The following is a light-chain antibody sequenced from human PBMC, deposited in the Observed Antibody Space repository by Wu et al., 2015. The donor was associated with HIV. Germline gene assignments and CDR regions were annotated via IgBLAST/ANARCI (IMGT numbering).Light chain of an antibody. Sequence: EIVLTQSPGTLSLSPGQRATLSCRASQSISSSYLAWYQQKPAQAPRLLIYGASTRAAGIPDRFSGSGSGTDFTLTISRLEPEDVAVYFCQQYGGSPGTFGQGTKVQI. V-gene: IGKV3-20*01. CDR3: QQYGGSPGT. CDR1: QSISSSY. CDR2: GAS. J-gene: IGKJ1*01.